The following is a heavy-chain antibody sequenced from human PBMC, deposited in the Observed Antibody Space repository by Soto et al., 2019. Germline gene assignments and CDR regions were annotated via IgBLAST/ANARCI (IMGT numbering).Heavy chain of an antibody. CDR3: ARVGVGHYEFDY. V-gene: IGHV3-74*01. CDR1: GFTFSSYW. J-gene: IGHJ4*02. D-gene: IGHD3-16*01. Sequence: EVQLVESRGALVQPGGSLRLACAASGFTFSSYWMHWVRQAPGEGLVWVSRIKTDGSSTSYADSVKGRFTISRDNAKNTMYLQMNSLRAEDTAVYYCARVGVGHYEFDYSGQGTLVTVSS. CDR2: IKTDGSST.